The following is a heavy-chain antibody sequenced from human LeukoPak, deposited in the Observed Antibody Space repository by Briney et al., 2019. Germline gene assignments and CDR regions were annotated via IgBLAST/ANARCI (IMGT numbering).Heavy chain of an antibody. D-gene: IGHD5-24*01. J-gene: IGHJ4*02. CDR1: GGSFSGYY. CDR3: ARTREEGSPFDY. Sequence: PLETLSLTCAVYGGSFSGYYWSWIRQPPGKGLEWIGEINHSGSTNYNPSLKSRVTISVGTSKNQFSLKLSSVTAADTAVYYCARTREEGSPFDYWGQGTLVTVSS. CDR2: INHSGST. V-gene: IGHV4-34*01.